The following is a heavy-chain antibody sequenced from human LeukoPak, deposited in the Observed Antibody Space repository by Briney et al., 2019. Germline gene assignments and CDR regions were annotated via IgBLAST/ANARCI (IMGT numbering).Heavy chain of an antibody. CDR2: IIPIFGTA. J-gene: IGHJ4*02. CDR3: ARGGVAARPDLDY. Sequence: SVKVSCKASGGTFSSYAISWVRQAPGQGLEWMGGIIPIFGTANYAQKFQGRVTITADESTSTAYMELSSLRSEDTAVYYCARGGVAARPDLDYWGQGTLVTVSS. D-gene: IGHD6-6*01. V-gene: IGHV1-69*13. CDR1: GGTFSSYA.